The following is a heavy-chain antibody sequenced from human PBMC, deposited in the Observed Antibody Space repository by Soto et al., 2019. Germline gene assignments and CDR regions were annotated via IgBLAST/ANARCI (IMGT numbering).Heavy chain of an antibody. CDR2: INPNSGGT. CDR3: ARAVVVVAATPQAGFDP. V-gene: IGHV1-2*02. Sequence: ASVKVSCKASGYTFTGYYMHWVRQAPGQGLEWMGWINPNSGGTNYAQKFQGRVTMTRDTSISTAYMELSRLRSDDTAVYYCARAVVVVAATPQAGFDPWGQGTLVTVSS. D-gene: IGHD2-15*01. J-gene: IGHJ5*02. CDR1: GYTFTGYY.